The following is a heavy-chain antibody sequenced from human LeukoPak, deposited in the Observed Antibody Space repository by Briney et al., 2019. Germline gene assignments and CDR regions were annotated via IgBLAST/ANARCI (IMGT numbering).Heavy chain of an antibody. CDR2: ISSSGSTI. Sequence: GGSLRLSCAASGFTFSSYEMDWVRQAPGKGLEWVSYISSSGSTIYYADSVEGRFTISRDNAKNSLYLQMNSLKTEDTAVYYCTTDGVRVYCSGGSCYPFDYWGQGTLVTVSS. CDR1: GFTFSSYE. D-gene: IGHD2-15*01. V-gene: IGHV3-48*03. J-gene: IGHJ4*02. CDR3: TTDGVRVYCSGGSCYPFDY.